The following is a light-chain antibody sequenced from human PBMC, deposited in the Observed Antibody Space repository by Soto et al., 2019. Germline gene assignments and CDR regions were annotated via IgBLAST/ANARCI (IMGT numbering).Light chain of an antibody. J-gene: IGKJ2*01. Sequence: IVLTQSPGTLSLSPGERATLSCRASQSVRNSYLAWYKQTPGQAPRLLMYDASNRATGIPTRFSGSGSWTDFTLTITRLEPQDSAVYYCQQYGSSPHTFGQGAKLEIK. CDR1: QSVRNSY. CDR2: DAS. CDR3: QQYGSSPHT. V-gene: IGKV3-20*01.